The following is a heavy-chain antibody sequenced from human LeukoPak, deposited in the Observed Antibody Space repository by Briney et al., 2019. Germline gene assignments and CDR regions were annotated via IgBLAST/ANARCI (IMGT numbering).Heavy chain of an antibody. V-gene: IGHV1-46*01. CDR2: INPSGGST. CDR3: ARIKSYYYDTSDKDAFDI. D-gene: IGHD3-22*01. CDR1: GYTFSSYY. Sequence: ASVKVSCKASGYTFSSYYMHWVRQAPGQGLEWMGVINPSGGSTSYTQKFQGRVTMTRDTSTSTVYMELSSLRSEDTAVYYCARIKSYYYDTSDKDAFDIWGQGTMVTVSS. J-gene: IGHJ3*02.